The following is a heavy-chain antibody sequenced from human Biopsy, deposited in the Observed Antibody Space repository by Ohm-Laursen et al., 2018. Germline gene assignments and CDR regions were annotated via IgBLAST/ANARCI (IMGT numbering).Heavy chain of an antibody. CDR2: INQSGTT. Sequence: PSQTLSLTCVVFGRTFSDYRWTWIRQPPGKGLEWIGQINQSGTTSYNPSLKSRVNKSADASKYEFSLRLTSVTAADTAVYFCGNEVYGRDYWGLGARVTVSS. V-gene: IGHV4-34*08. D-gene: IGHD4-17*01. J-gene: IGHJ4*02. CDR1: GRTFSDYR. CDR3: GNEVYGRDY.